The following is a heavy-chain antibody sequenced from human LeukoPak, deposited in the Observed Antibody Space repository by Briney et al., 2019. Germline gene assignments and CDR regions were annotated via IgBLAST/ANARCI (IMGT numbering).Heavy chain of an antibody. CDR2: IYYSGST. CDR1: GGSISSYS. V-gene: IGHV4-59*01. Sequence: SEALSLTCTVSGGSISSYSWSWIRQPPGEGLEWIGYIYYSGSTNYNTSPRSRVTISVDTSKNQFSLKLSSVTAADTAVYYCARGSYGSGTYYEAFDIWGQGTMVTVSS. CDR3: ARGSYGSGTYYEAFDI. D-gene: IGHD3-10*01. J-gene: IGHJ3*02.